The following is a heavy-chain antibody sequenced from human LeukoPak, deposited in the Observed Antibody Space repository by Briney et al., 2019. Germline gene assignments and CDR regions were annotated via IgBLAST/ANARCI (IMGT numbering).Heavy chain of an antibody. V-gene: IGHV3-11*04. Sequence: GSLRLSCAASVFTFSDYYMSWIRQAPGKGLEWVAYISSSGNTRYYADSVKGRFTISRDNAKNSLYLQMNSLRAEDTAVYYCARALYYYDSSDYPSYFDYWGQGTLVTVSS. J-gene: IGHJ4*02. CDR1: VFTFSDYY. D-gene: IGHD3-22*01. CDR3: ARALYYYDSSDYPSYFDY. CDR2: ISSSGNTR.